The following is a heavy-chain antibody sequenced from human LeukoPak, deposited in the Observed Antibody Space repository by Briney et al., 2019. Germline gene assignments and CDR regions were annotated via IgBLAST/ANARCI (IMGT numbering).Heavy chain of an antibody. D-gene: IGHD2-15*01. Sequence: KPSETMSLTCTVSGGSITSYYWSWIRQPPGKGLEWIGYIYYSGSNNYNPSLKSRVTISIDTSKNQFSLKLSSVTAADTAMYYCARAAAQRTLSVFDYWGQGTLVTVSS. J-gene: IGHJ4*02. V-gene: IGHV4-59*01. CDR1: GGSITSYY. CDR3: ARAAAQRTLSVFDY. CDR2: IYYSGSN.